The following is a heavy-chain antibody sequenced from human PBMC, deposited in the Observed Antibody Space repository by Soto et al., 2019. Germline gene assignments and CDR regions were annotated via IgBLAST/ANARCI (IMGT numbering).Heavy chain of an antibody. CDR1: GGTFSSSA. V-gene: IGHV1-69*12. Sequence: QVLLVQSGAEVKKPGSSVKVSCKASGGTFSSSAISWVRQVPGQGLEWMGGIIPIFRTPDYAQKFQGRVTITADESTSTAYMELSRLRSEDTGVYYCARDKDRPQIGGNYYYMMDVWGQGTTVIVSS. CDR3: ARDKDRPQIGGNYYYMMDV. CDR2: IIPIFRTP. J-gene: IGHJ6*02.